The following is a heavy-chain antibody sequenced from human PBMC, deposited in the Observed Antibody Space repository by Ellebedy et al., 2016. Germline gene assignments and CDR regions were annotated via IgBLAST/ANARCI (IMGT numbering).Heavy chain of an antibody. CDR2: ISGSGGST. Sequence: GESLKISCAASGFTFSSYAMSWVRQAPGKGLEWVSAISGSGGSTYYADSVKGRFTISRDNSKNTLYLQMNSLRAEDTAVYYCAKRVKAARPGPADYWGQGTLVTVSS. CDR1: GFTFSSYA. V-gene: IGHV3-23*01. J-gene: IGHJ4*02. D-gene: IGHD6-6*01. CDR3: AKRVKAARPGPADY.